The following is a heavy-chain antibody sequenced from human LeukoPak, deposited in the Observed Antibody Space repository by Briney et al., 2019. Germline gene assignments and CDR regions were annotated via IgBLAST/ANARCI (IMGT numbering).Heavy chain of an antibody. CDR3: ARASYCGGDCYSSGFDY. D-gene: IGHD2-21*02. Sequence: GGSLRLSCAASGFTFSSYAMHWVRQAPGKGLEWVAVISYDGSNKYYADSVKGRFTISRDNSKNTLYLQMNSLRAEDTAVYYCARASYCGGDCYSSGFDYWGQGTLVTVSS. V-gene: IGHV3-30*04. CDR1: GFTFSSYA. J-gene: IGHJ4*02. CDR2: ISYDGSNK.